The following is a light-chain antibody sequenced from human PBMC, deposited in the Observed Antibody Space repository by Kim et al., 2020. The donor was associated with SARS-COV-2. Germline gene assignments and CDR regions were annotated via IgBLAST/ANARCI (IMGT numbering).Light chain of an antibody. V-gene: IGKV1-39*01. CDR1: QSISSY. CDR3: QQSYSTPPVT. J-gene: IGKJ5*01. CDR2: AAS. Sequence: SVGDRVTITCRASQSISSYLNWYQQKPGKAPKLLIYAASSLQSGVPSRFSGSGSGKDFTLTISSLQPEDFATYYCQQSYSTPPVTFGQGTRLEIK.